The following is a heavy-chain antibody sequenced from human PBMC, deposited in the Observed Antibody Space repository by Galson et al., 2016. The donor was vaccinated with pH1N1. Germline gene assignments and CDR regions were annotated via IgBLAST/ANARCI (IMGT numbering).Heavy chain of an antibody. J-gene: IGHJ1*01. D-gene: IGHD1-1*01. CDR2: ISWNSGSI. V-gene: IGHV3-9*01. Sequence: SLRLSCAASGFTFDDYAMHWVRQAPGKGLEWVSGISWNSGSIGYADSVKGRFTISRDNAKNSLYLQMNSLRAEDTALYYCAKLDCYNWGYFQHWGQGTLVTVSS. CDR1: GFTFDDYA. CDR3: AKLDCYNWGYFQH.